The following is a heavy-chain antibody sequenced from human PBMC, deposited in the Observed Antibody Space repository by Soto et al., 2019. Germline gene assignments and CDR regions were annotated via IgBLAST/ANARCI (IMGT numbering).Heavy chain of an antibody. D-gene: IGHD6-19*01. CDR2: ISCGSGNK. Sequence: QVQLVESGGGLVQPGRSLRLSCAASGFIFSDYAMHWVRQAPGKGLEWVAVISCGSGNKYYADSVRGRFTISRDNVKNTLDLKMNSTHRKDTSVYRWAKARQSISWYGLKADLWGQETRVTVSS. J-gene: IGHJ4*02. V-gene: IGHV3-30-3*01. CDR1: GFIFSDYA. CDR3: AKARQSISWYGLKADL.